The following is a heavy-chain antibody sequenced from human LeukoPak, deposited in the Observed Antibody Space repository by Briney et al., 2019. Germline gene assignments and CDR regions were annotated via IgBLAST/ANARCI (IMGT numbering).Heavy chain of an antibody. Sequence: GGSLRLSCAASGFTFSSYAMSWVHQAPGKGLEWVSAISGSGGSTYYADSVKGRFTISRDNSKNTLYLQMNSLRAEDTAVYYCAKDPSSGYCVGDYWGQGTLVTVSS. CDR2: ISGSGGST. J-gene: IGHJ4*02. CDR3: AKDPSSGYCVGDY. D-gene: IGHD3-22*01. V-gene: IGHV3-23*01. CDR1: GFTFSSYA.